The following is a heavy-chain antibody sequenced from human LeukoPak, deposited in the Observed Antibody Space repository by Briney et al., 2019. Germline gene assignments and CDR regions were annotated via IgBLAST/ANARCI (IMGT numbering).Heavy chain of an antibody. V-gene: IGHV3-30-3*01. D-gene: IGHD1-1*01. Sequence: GSLRLSCAASGFTFSSYAMHWVRQAPGKGLEWVAVISYDGSNKYYADSVKGRFTISRDNSKNTLYLQMNSLRAEDTAVYYCARGRDDERSFDYWGQGTLVTVSS. CDR3: ARGRDDERSFDY. CDR2: ISYDGSNK. CDR1: GFTFSSYA. J-gene: IGHJ4*02.